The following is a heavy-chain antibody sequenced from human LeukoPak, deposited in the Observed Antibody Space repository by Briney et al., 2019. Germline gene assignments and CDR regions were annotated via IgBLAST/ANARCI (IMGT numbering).Heavy chain of an antibody. CDR3: ARDASLQTGAFDV. CDR2: IFHSGST. Sequence: PSETLSLTCAVSGGSISRSDWWSWVRQSPGKGLEWIGEIFHSGSTKYNPSLKCRVTISVDKSKNQFSLNLTSVTAADTAMYYCARDASLQTGAFDVWGQGTMVTVSS. V-gene: IGHV4-4*02. J-gene: IGHJ3*01. CDR1: GGSISRSDW. D-gene: IGHD5-24*01.